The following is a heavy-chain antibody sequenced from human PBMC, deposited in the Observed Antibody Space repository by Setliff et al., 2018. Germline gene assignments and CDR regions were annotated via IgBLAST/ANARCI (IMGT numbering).Heavy chain of an antibody. Sequence: GGSLRLSCAASGFTFSSYWMSWVRQAPGKGLEWVANINQDGSEKYYVDSVEGRFTISRDNAKNALYLQMNSLRAEDTALYYCARQSRTGAFDIWGPGAMVTVSS. CDR2: INQDGSEK. J-gene: IGHJ3*02. CDR1: GFTFSSYW. CDR3: ARQSRTGAFDI. V-gene: IGHV3-7*03.